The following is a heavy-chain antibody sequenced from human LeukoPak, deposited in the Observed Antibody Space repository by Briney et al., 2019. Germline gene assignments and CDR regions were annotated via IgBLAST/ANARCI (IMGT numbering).Heavy chain of an antibody. J-gene: IGHJ3*02. D-gene: IGHD6-19*01. CDR3: AKKASTVAGPDAYDI. V-gene: IGHV3-23*01. CDR2: IIGSGGST. Sequence: PGGSLRLSCVASGFTFSNYAMSWVRQAPGERLDWVSSIIGSGGSTYYADSVRGRFTISRGNSKNTLYLQMNSLRAEDTAVYYCAKKASTVAGPDAYDIWGQGTRVTVSS. CDR1: GFTFSNYA.